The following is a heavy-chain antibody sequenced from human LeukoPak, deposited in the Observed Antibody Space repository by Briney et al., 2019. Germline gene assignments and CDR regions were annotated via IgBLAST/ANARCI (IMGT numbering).Heavy chain of an antibody. CDR3: ARGPYDSPLD. D-gene: IGHD3-22*01. CDR2: IYYSGST. V-gene: IGHV4-30-4*08. J-gene: IGHJ4*02. Sequence: SETPSLTCIVSGGSISSGDYYWSWIRQPPGKGLEWIGYIYYSGSTYYNPSLKSRVTISVDTSKNQFSLKLSSVTAADTAVYYCARGPYDSPLDWGQGTLVTVSS. CDR1: GGSISSGDYY.